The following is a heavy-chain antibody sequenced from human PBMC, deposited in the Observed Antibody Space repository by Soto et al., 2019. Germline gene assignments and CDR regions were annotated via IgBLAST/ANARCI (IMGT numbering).Heavy chain of an antibody. CDR2: ISYDGSNK. CDR1: GFTFSSYA. V-gene: IGHV3-30-3*01. J-gene: IGHJ6*02. Sequence: GGSLRLSCAASGFTFSSYAMHWVRQAPGKGLEWVAVISYDGSNKYYADSVKGRFTISRDNSKNTLYLQMNSLRAEDTAVYYCAREGVVVVPAAKPGPYYYGMDVWGQGTTVTVSS. CDR3: AREGVVVVPAAKPGPYYYGMDV. D-gene: IGHD2-2*02.